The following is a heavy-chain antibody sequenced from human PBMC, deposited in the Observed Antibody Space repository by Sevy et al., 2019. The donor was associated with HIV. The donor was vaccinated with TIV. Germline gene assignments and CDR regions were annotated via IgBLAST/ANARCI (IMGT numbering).Heavy chain of an antibody. D-gene: IGHD2-8*01. CDR2: LSFGCGKI. V-gene: IGHV3-23*01. J-gene: IGHJ4*02. CDR3: AREGCTRPHDY. CDR1: GFNFNIYS. Sequence: RGCLRLSCAVSGFNFNIYSMSWVRQAPGKGLEWVSTLSFGCGKINYADSVKGRFIISRDDSKNTLYLQMNSLRAEDTAVYFCAREGCTRPHDYWGQGTLVIVSS.